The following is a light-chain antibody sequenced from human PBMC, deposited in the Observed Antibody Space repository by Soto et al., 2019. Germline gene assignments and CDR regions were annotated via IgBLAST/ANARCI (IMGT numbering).Light chain of an antibody. V-gene: IGKV3-20*01. CDR3: QQYGSSPLFT. CDR2: GAS. J-gene: IGKJ3*01. CDR1: QSVSSSY. Sequence: EIVLTQSPGTLSLSPGERATLSCRASQSVSSSYLGWYQQKPGQAPRLLIYGASGRATGIPDRFSGSGSGTDFTLTISRLEPEDLAVYYCQQYGSSPLFTFGPGTKVDIK.